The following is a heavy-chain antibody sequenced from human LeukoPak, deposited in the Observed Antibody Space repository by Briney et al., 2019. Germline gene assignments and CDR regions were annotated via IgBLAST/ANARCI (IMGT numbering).Heavy chain of an antibody. J-gene: IGHJ3*02. CDR3: ARAIELLNAFDI. D-gene: IGHD3-10*01. Sequence: ASVKVSCKASGYTFTGYYMHWVRQAPGQGLEWMGWISAYNGNTNYAQKLQGRVTMTTDTSTSTAYMELRSLRSDDTAVYYCARAIELLNAFDIWGQGTMVTVSS. CDR2: ISAYNGNT. V-gene: IGHV1-18*04. CDR1: GYTFTGYY.